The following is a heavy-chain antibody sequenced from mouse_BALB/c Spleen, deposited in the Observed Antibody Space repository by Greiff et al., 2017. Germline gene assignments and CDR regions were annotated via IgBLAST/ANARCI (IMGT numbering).Heavy chain of an antibody. V-gene: IGHV1-26*01. CDR1: GYTFTDYY. J-gene: IGHJ4*01. D-gene: IGHD1-1*01. Sequence: EVQLQQSGPELVKPGASVKMSCKASGYTFTDYYMKWVKQSHGKSLEWIGDINPNNGDTFYNQKFKGKATLTVDKSSSTAYMQLNSLTSEDSAVYYCAREMGYYGSSDYYAMDYWGQGTSVTVSS. CDR3: AREMGYYGSSDYYAMDY. CDR2: INPNNGDT.